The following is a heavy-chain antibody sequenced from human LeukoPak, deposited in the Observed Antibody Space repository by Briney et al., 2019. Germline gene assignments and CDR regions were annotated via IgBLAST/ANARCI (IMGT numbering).Heavy chain of an antibody. CDR2: ISAYNGNT. Sequence: GASVKVSCKASGYTFTSYGISWVRQAPGQGLEWMGWISAYNGNTSYAQKLQGRVTMTTDTSTSTAYMELRSLRPDDTAVYYCARVGSSGWHEDYYFDYWGQGTLVTVSS. D-gene: IGHD6-19*01. CDR1: GYTFTSYG. J-gene: IGHJ4*02. V-gene: IGHV1-18*01. CDR3: ARVGSSGWHEDYYFDY.